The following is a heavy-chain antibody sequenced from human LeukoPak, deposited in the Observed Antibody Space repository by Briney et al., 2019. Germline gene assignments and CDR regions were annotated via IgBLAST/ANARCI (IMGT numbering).Heavy chain of an antibody. Sequence: ASVKVSCKASRYTFTGYYMHWMRQAPGQGLEWMGWINPNTGGTNYAQKFQGRVTMTRDTSITTAYMELSRLRSDDTAVYYCASARGDLLPDYWGQGTLVTVSS. D-gene: IGHD3-16*01. V-gene: IGHV1-2*02. CDR2: INPNTGGT. J-gene: IGHJ4*02. CDR1: RYTFTGYY. CDR3: ASARGDLLPDY.